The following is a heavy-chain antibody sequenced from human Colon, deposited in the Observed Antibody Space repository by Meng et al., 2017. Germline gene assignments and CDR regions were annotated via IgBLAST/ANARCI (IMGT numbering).Heavy chain of an antibody. V-gene: IGHV4-34*01. CDR3: VDSKWSANY. Sequence: QVQLQQWGAGLLKPSDPLSLTCAVYGGSFSGHYWTWIRQPPGKGLEWIGEINDSGSTHYNPSLGSRVTISVDTSKSQFSLKLISVTAADTGVYYCVDSKWSANYWGQGTLVTVSS. CDR1: GGSFSGHY. J-gene: IGHJ4*02. CDR2: INDSGST. D-gene: IGHD3-3*01.